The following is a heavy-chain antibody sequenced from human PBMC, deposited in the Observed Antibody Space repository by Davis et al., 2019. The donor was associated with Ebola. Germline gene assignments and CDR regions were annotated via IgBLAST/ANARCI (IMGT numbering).Heavy chain of an antibody. J-gene: IGHJ6*02. V-gene: IGHV3-33*06. CDR2: IWYDGSNK. CDR3: AKDQTMVRGRHYYYGMDV. D-gene: IGHD3-10*01. CDR1: GFTFSSYG. Sequence: GESLKISCAASGFTFSSYGMHWVRQAPGKGLEWVAVIWYDGSNKYYADSVKGRFTISRDNSKNTLYLQMNSLRAEDTAVYYCAKDQTMVRGRHYYYGMDVWGQGTTVTVSS.